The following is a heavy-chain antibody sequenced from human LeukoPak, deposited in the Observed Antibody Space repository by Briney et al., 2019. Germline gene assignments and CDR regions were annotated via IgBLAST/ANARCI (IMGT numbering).Heavy chain of an antibody. J-gene: IGHJ6*02. CDR2: ISGSGGST. CDR3: AKDPETYYYYGMDV. Sequence: GGSLRLSCAASGFTFSSYAMSWVRQAPGKGLEWVSAISGSGGSTYYADSVKGRFTISKDNSKNTLYLQMNSLRAEDTAVYYCAKDPETYYYYGMDVWGQGTTVTVSS. CDR1: GFTFSSYA. V-gene: IGHV3-23*01.